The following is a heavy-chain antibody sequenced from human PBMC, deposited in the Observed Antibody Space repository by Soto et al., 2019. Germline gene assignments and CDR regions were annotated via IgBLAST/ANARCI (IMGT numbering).Heavy chain of an antibody. V-gene: IGHV4-34*01. Sequence: NPSETLSLTCAVYGGSFSGYYWSWIRQPPGKGLEWIGEINHSGSTNYNPSLKSRVTISVDTSKNQFSLKLSSVTAADTAVYYCARGRKGIVLMVYATARTAFDIWGQGTMVT. J-gene: IGHJ3*02. D-gene: IGHD2-8*01. CDR1: GGSFSGYY. CDR3: ARGRKGIVLMVYATARTAFDI. CDR2: INHSGST.